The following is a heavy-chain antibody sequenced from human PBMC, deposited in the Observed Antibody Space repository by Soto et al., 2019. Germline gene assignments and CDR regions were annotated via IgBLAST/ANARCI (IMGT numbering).Heavy chain of an antibody. J-gene: IGHJ4*02. CDR1: GFTFGNYV. CDR3: TKGSAASRPYYFDC. Sequence: EVQLLESGGGLEQPGGSLRLSCAASGFTFGNYVMSWVRQAPGKGLEWVSAISGSGDSTYYSDSVKGRFTISRDSSKNTLYRQMNSLRADDTALYYCTKGSAASRPYYFDCWGQGTLVTVSS. D-gene: IGHD2-2*01. V-gene: IGHV3-23*01. CDR2: ISGSGDST.